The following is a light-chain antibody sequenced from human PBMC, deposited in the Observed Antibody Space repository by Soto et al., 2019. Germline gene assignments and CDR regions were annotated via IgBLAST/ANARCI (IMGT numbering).Light chain of an antibody. CDR1: QAINIY. V-gene: IGKV1-27*01. Sequence: DIQMTQSPSSLCASVGDTVTISCRASQAINIYLAWYQQKPGKLPDLLIYDASTLHIGVSSRFSGSGYGTDFTLTISNLQPEDVAIYYCQRYDAAPLTFXGGTRWIS. CDR2: DAS. J-gene: IGKJ4*01. CDR3: QRYDAAPLT.